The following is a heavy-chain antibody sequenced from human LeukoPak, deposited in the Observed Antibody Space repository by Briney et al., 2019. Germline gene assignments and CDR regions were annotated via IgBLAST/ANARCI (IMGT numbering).Heavy chain of an antibody. CDR1: GFTFSSHA. CDR2: IVGSGDDT. J-gene: IGHJ1*01. Sequence: GGSLRLSCAASGFTFSSHAMSWVRQAPGKGLEWVSLIVGSGDDTYYADSVKGRLTISRDNSKNTLYLQINSLRAEDTAVYYGAKSGGSSYGTEYFQHWGQGTLVTVSS. CDR3: AKSGGSSYGTEYFQH. V-gene: IGHV3-23*01. D-gene: IGHD3-10*01.